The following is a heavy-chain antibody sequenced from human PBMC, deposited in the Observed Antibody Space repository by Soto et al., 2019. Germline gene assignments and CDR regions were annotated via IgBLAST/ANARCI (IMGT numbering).Heavy chain of an antibody. V-gene: IGHV3-49*03. CDR2: IRSKAYGGTT. CDR3: TRDRGYSGYDLYYFAY. J-gene: IGHJ4*02. D-gene: IGHD5-12*01. CDR1: GFTFGDYA. Sequence: GGALRLSWTASGFTFGDYAMSWFRQAPGKGMEWVGFIRSKAYGGTTEYAASVKGRFTISRDDSKSIAYLQMNSLKTEDTAVYYCTRDRGYSGYDLYYFAYWGQGTLVTVSS.